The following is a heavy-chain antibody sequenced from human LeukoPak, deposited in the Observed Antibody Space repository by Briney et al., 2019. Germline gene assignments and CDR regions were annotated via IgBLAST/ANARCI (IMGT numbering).Heavy chain of an antibody. J-gene: IGHJ4*02. CDR2: ISYDGSNK. D-gene: IGHD6-13*01. CDR3: ARVSAAAGTVDY. Sequence: GRSLRLSCAASGFTFSSYAMHWVRQAPGKGLEWVAFISYDGSNKYYADSVKGRFTISRDNSKNTLYLQMNSLRAEDTAVYYCARVSAAAGTVDYWGQGTLVTVSS. CDR1: GFTFSSYA. V-gene: IGHV3-30-3*01.